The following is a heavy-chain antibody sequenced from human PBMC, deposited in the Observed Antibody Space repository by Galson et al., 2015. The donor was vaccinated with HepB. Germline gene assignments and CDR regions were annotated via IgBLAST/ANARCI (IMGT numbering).Heavy chain of an antibody. J-gene: IGHJ6*02. CDR1: GFRFNSYA. Sequence: SLRLSCAGSGFRFNSYAIHWVRQSPGKGLEWISFISYDATNKYYTDSVKGRFSISRDNSKNTVNLQMNGLRPEDAAVYFCVKDGIYLSPRTHSREFDVECQTATVTVSS. CDR2: ISYDATNK. CDR3: VKDGIYLSPRTHSREFDV. V-gene: IGHV3-30*18. D-gene: IGHD1-1*01.